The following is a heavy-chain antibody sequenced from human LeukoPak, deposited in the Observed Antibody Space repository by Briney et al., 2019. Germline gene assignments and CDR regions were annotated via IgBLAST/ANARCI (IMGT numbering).Heavy chain of an antibody. CDR2: IYHSGST. Sequence: SETLSLTCAVSGGSISSGGHSWSWIRQPPGKGLEWIGYIYHSGSTYYNPSLKSRVTISVDRSKNQFSLKLSSVTAADTAVYCCARAEVATLLLYWGQGTLVTVSS. J-gene: IGHJ4*02. V-gene: IGHV4-30-2*01. CDR3: ARAEVATLLLY. CDR1: GGSISSGGHS. D-gene: IGHD5-12*01.